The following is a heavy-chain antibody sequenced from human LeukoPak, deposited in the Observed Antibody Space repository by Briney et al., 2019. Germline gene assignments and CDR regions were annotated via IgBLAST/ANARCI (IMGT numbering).Heavy chain of an antibody. Sequence: AGGSLRLSCAASGFAFRTYEMNWVRQAPGKGLEWVGHIESETDGGTTDYATPVKDRFTISRADSKNTLYLQMNSLKTEDTAVYYCATRGSSPDYWGQGTLVTVSS. CDR3: ATRGSSPDY. CDR1: GFAFRTYE. D-gene: IGHD6-13*01. V-gene: IGHV3-15*04. CDR2: IESETDGGTT. J-gene: IGHJ4*02.